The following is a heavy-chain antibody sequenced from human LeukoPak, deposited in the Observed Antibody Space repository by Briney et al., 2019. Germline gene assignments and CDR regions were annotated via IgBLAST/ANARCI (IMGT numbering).Heavy chain of an antibody. V-gene: IGHV3-23*01. D-gene: IGHD3-16*01. J-gene: IGHJ4*02. CDR2: FRGRGGST. CDR3: AKDLGMQVLFPL. CDR1: GFTFSTYA. Sequence: GGSLRLSCAASGFTFSTYAMSWVRQAPGKGLEWVSSFRGRGGSTYYADSVKGRFTISRDNSKNTLYLQMNSLRAEDTAVYYCAKDLGMQVLFPLWGQGSLVTVSS.